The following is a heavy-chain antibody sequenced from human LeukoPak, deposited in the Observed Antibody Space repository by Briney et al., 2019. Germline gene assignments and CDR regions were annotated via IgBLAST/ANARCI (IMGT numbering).Heavy chain of an antibody. Sequence: GGSLRLSCAASGFTFSSYSMNWVRQAPGKGLEWVSSISSSSSYIYYADSVKGRFTISRGNAKNSLYLQMNSLRAEDTAVYYCARDDPRIAAAGTVDYWGQGTLVTVSS. CDR1: GFTFSSYS. V-gene: IGHV3-21*01. J-gene: IGHJ4*02. D-gene: IGHD6-13*01. CDR3: ARDDPRIAAAGTVDY. CDR2: ISSSSSYI.